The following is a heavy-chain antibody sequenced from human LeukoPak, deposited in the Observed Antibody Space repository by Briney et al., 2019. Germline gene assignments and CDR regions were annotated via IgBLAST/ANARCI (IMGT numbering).Heavy chain of an antibody. J-gene: IGHJ4*02. CDR2: MWYGSSYI. CDR1: GFPLSIYS. Sequence: GGSLRLSCAASGFPLSIYSMNWVRRARGKGREWVSSMWYGSSYIYYANSAKGRFTTSRANTKTSLYQQMNSLTAEDTAVYYCARDYGGGWNDFRKGYFDYWGQGTLVTVSS. V-gene: IGHV3-21*01. D-gene: IGHD1-1*01. CDR3: ARDYGGGWNDFRKGYFDY.